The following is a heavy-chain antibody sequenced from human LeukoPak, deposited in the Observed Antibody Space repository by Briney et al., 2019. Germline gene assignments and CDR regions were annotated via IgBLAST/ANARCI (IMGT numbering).Heavy chain of an antibody. D-gene: IGHD3-22*01. CDR2: IYYSGST. CDR1: GGSISSGDYY. J-gene: IGHJ3*02. CDR3: ARKAPMIVDDAFDI. Sequence: SETLSLTCTVSGGSISSGDYYWSWIRQPPGKGLEWIGYIYYSGSTYYNPSLKSRVTISVDTSKNQFSLKLSSVTAADTAVYYCARKAPMIVDDAFDIWGQGTMVTVSS. V-gene: IGHV4-30-4*08.